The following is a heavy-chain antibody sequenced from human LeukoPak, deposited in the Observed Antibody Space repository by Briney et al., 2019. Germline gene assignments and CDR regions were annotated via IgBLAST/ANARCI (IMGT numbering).Heavy chain of an antibody. CDR3: ARSDVVVVTATTHFDY. D-gene: IGHD2-15*01. J-gene: IGHJ4*02. V-gene: IGHV1-2*02. CDR2: INPNSGGP. Sequence: GASVKVSCKASGYTFTAYYIHWVRQAPGQGLEGMGWINPNSGGPNYAQNFQGRVTMTSDTSTYTTHMELSRLRSDDTAVYYCARSDVVVVTATTHFDYWGQGTLVTVSS. CDR1: GYTFTAYY.